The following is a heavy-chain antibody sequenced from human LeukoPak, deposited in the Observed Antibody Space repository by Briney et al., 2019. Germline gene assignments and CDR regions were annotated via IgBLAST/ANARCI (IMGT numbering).Heavy chain of an antibody. V-gene: IGHV4-59*02. CDR3: ARLRYSGSPAVDY. J-gene: IGHJ4*02. D-gene: IGHD1-26*01. Sequence: SETLSLTCSVSGGSVSSYYWSWIRQPPGKGLEWIGYIYYSGSTNYNPSLKSRVTISVDTSKNQFSLKLSSVTAADTAVYYCARLRYSGSPAVDYWGQGTLVTVSS. CDR2: IYYSGST. CDR1: GGSVSSYY.